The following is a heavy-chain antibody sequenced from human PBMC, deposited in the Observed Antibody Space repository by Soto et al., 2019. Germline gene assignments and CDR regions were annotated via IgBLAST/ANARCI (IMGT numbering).Heavy chain of an antibody. V-gene: IGHV1-2*04. D-gene: IGHD6-6*01. J-gene: IGHJ6*03. CDR3: AREGSISSSSTYYYYMDV. Sequence: ASVKVSCKASGYTFTGYYMHWVRQAPGQGLEWMGWINPNSGGTNYAQKFQGWVTMTRDTSISTAYMELSRLRSDDTAVYYCAREGSISSSSTYYYYMDVWGKGPRSPSP. CDR2: INPNSGGT. CDR1: GYTFTGYY.